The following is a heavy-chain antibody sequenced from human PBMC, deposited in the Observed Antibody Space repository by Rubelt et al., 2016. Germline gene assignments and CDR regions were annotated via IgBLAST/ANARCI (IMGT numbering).Heavy chain of an antibody. CDR3: CSMFDS. J-gene: IGHJ4*02. Sequence: QLQLQESGPGLVKPSETLSLTCTVSGVSLTRSNWWTWVRQPPGKGLEWMGELYHSGSTNYNPSLKNRVLISVDKSKNQFSLTLNSVTAADTAVYYCCSMFDSWGQGTLVTISS. CDR1: GVSLTRSNW. D-gene: IGHD3-3*02. V-gene: IGHV4-4*02. CDR2: LYHSGST.